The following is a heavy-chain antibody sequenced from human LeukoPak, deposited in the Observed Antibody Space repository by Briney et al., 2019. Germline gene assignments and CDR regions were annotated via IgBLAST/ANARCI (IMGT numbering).Heavy chain of an antibody. CDR3: ARGIGGSYYVGYYFDY. Sequence: ASVKVSCKASGYTFTSYYMHWVRQAPGQGLEWMGIINPSGGSTSYAQKFQGRFTMTRDTSTSTVYMELSSLRSEDTAVYYCARGIGGSYYVGYYFDYWGQGTLVTVSS. D-gene: IGHD1-26*01. J-gene: IGHJ4*02. V-gene: IGHV1-46*01. CDR1: GYTFTSYY. CDR2: INPSGGST.